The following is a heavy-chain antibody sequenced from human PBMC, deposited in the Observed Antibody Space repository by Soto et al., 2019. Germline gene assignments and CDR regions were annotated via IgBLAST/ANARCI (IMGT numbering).Heavy chain of an antibody. V-gene: IGHV3-23*01. J-gene: IGHJ3*02. Sequence: EVQLLESGGGLVQPGGSLRLSCAASGFTFSSYAMSWVRQAPGKGLEWVSAISGSGGSTYYADSVKGRFTISRDNSKNTLYLQMNSLRDEDTAVYYCAKSLSDDYIWGSYRSYDAFDIWGQGTMVTVSS. CDR1: GFTFSSYA. D-gene: IGHD3-16*02. CDR3: AKSLSDDYIWGSYRSYDAFDI. CDR2: ISGSGGST.